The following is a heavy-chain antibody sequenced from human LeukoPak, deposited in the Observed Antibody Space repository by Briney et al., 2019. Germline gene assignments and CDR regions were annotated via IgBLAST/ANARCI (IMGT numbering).Heavy chain of an antibody. Sequence: GGSLRLSCAASGFTFSSYSMNWVRQAPGKGLEWVSSISSSSSYIYYADSVKGRFTISRDNAKNSLYLQMNSLRAEDTAVYYCAGYGDYPRWFDPWGQGTLVTVSS. J-gene: IGHJ5*02. CDR1: GFTFSSYS. D-gene: IGHD4-17*01. CDR3: AGYGDYPRWFDP. CDR2: ISSSSSYI. V-gene: IGHV3-21*01.